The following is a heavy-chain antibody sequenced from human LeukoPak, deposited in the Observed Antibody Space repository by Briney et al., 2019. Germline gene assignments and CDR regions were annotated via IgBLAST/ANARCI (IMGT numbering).Heavy chain of an antibody. Sequence: ASVKVSCKASGYTFTGYYMHWVRQAPGQGLEWMGWINHNSGGTNYAQKFQGRVTMTRDTSISTAYMDLSRLTSDDTAVYYWAREVGSIPNLKSWGQGTLVTVSS. D-gene: IGHD1-26*01. CDR3: AREVGSIPNLKS. V-gene: IGHV1-2*02. CDR1: GYTFTGYY. CDR2: INHNSGGT. J-gene: IGHJ5*02.